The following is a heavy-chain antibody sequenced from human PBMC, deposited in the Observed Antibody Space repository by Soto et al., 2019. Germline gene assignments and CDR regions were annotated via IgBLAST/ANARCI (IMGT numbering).Heavy chain of an antibody. CDR3: VRTSSY. CDR1: GFAVNSDY. J-gene: IGHJ4*02. V-gene: IGHV3-53*01. D-gene: IGHD2-2*01. Sequence: EVQLVASGGGLIQPGGSLRLSCAASGFAVNSDYMSWVRQAPGKGLEWVSVIYGGGTTHYSDSVKGRFTISRDNSKNTVFLQMNSLRAEDTAVYYCVRTSSYWGQGTRVIVSS. CDR2: IYGGGTT.